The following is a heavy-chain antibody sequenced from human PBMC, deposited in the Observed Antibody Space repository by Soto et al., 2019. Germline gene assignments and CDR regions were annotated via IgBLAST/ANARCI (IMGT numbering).Heavy chain of an antibody. Sequence: GGSLRLSCAASGFTFSSNWMSWVRQAPGKGLEWVANIKQDGSEKYYVDSVKGRFTISRDNAKNSLYLQMNSLRAEDTAVYYCAREWLFLEHFDYWGQGTLVTVSS. D-gene: IGHD3-22*01. CDR3: AREWLFLEHFDY. V-gene: IGHV3-7*01. CDR1: GFTFSSNW. CDR2: IKQDGSEK. J-gene: IGHJ4*02.